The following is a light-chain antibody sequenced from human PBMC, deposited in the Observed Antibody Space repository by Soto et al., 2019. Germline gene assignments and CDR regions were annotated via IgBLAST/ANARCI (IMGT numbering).Light chain of an antibody. CDR2: DVS. V-gene: IGLV2-14*01. CDR3: SSYTSSSTYVV. CDR1: SSDVGGYNY. Sequence: QSALTQPAPVSGSPGQSITISCTGTSSDVGGYNYVSWYQQHPGKAPKLMIYDVSNRPSGVSNRFSGSKSGNTASLTISGLQADDEADYYCSSYTSSSTYVVFGGGTKLTVL. J-gene: IGLJ2*01.